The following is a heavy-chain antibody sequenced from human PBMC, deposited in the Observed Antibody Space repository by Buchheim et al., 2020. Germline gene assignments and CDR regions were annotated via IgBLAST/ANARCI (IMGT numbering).Heavy chain of an antibody. CDR2: IDHSGNT. CDR1: GGSFNGYY. J-gene: IGHJ4*02. D-gene: IGHD5-18*01. V-gene: IGHV4-34*01. CDR3: ARHPEYSYGIVDY. Sequence: QLQLQESGPGLLKPSETLSLPCTVYGGSFNGYYWTWIRQSPGKGLEWIGEIDHSGNTRYNPSLKSRVTISIDTSKKQFSLKLSSVTAADTALYYCARHPEYSYGIVDYWGQGTL.